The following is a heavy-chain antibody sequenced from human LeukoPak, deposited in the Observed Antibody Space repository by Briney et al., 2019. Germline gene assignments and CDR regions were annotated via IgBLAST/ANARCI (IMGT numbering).Heavy chain of an antibody. J-gene: IGHJ4*02. D-gene: IGHD6-13*01. Sequence: PGGSLRLSCAASGFTFSSYSMNWVRQSPGKGLEWIGHISYTADTNYNPSLKSRVTISVDTSKNQFSLRLSSVTAADTAVYYCARVTGYVMEDYFDYWGQGTLVTVSS. V-gene: IGHV4-59*01. CDR1: GFTFSSYS. CDR3: ARVTGYVMEDYFDY. CDR2: ISYTADT.